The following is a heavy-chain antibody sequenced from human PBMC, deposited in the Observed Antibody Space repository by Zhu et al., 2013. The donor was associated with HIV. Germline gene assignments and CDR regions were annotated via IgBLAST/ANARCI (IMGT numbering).Heavy chain of an antibody. V-gene: IGHV1-18*01. CDR1: GYTFTSYG. J-gene: IGHJ6*02. CDR2: ISGLNGDT. D-gene: IGHD2-2*01. CDR3: ARDPLRPKYGYGVDV. Sequence: QVHLVQSGAEVEKPGASVKVSCKASGYTFTSYGITWVRQAPGQGLEWVGWISGLNGDTSWPHNLQGRVTLTTDTSTSTAYMELRSLRSDDTAVYYCARDPLRPKYGYGVDVWGQGTTVTVSS.